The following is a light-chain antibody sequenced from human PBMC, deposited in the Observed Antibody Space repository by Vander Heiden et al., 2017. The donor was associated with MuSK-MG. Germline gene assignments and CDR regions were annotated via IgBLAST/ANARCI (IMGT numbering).Light chain of an antibody. Sequence: EIVMTQSPATLSVSPGESATLSCRASQSVSSNLAWYQQKPGQAPRLLIYDASTRATGIPARFSGSGYGTEFTLTISSLQSEDFAVYYCQQYTNWPRSTFGQGTKVEIK. CDR2: DAS. J-gene: IGKJ2*02. CDR3: QQYTNWPRST. V-gene: IGKV3-15*01. CDR1: QSVSSN.